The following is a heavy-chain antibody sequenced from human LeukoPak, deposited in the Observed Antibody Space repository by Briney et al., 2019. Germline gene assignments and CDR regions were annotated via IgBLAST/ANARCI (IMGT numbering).Heavy chain of an antibody. CDR3: ARDPPNDFGYFDY. Sequence: GASVKVSCKASGYTFTGYYMHWVRQAPGQGLEWMGWINPNSGGTNYAQKFQGRVTMTRDTSISTVYMELSRLRSDDTAVYYCARDPPNDFGYFDYWGQGTLVTVSS. CDR2: INPNSGGT. CDR1: GYTFTGYY. D-gene: IGHD4/OR15-4a*01. V-gene: IGHV1-2*02. J-gene: IGHJ4*02.